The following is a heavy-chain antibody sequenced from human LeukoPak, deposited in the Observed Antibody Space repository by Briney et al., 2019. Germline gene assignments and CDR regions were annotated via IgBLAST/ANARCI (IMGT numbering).Heavy chain of an antibody. J-gene: IGHJ4*02. D-gene: IGHD2-2*01. CDR1: GFTFSSYA. CDR2: ISGSGGST. Sequence: GGSLRLSCAASGFTFSSYAMSWVRPAPGKGLEWVSAISGSGGSTYYADSMKGRFTISRDNSKNTLYLQINSLRAEDTAVYYCAKGFREGCSSTSCYATPFFDYWGQGTLVTVSS. CDR3: AKGFREGCSSTSCYATPFFDY. V-gene: IGHV3-23*01.